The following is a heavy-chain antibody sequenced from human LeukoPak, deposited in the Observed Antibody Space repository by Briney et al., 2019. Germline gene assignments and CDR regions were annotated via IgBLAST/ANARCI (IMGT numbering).Heavy chain of an antibody. D-gene: IGHD5-18*01. Sequence: GGSLRLSCAASGFIFSSHGMNWVRQAPGKGLEWVSGISPSGDATFYADSVKGRFTISRDNSKNTVYLQMDSLRFEDAAVYYCAKGYTTNYYYYYMDVWGKGTTVTISS. CDR2: ISPSGDAT. CDR3: AKGYTTNYYYYYMDV. CDR1: GFIFSSHG. J-gene: IGHJ6*03. V-gene: IGHV3-23*01.